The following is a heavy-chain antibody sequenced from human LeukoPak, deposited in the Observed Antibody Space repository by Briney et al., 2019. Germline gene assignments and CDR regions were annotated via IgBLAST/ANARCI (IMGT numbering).Heavy chain of an antibody. CDR2: MNANSGNT. CDR1: GYTFTSYD. CDR3: AREAGYCSGGSCSGGGY. D-gene: IGHD2-15*01. V-gene: IGHV1-8*01. J-gene: IGHJ4*02. Sequence: ASVKVSCKASGYTFTSYDINWVGQATGQGLEWMGWMNANSGNTGYAQKFQGRVTMTRNTSISTAYMELSSLRSEDTAVYYCAREAGYCSGGSCSGGGYWGQGTLVTVSS.